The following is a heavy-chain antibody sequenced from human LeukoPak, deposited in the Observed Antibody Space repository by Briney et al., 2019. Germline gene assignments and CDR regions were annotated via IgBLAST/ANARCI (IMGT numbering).Heavy chain of an antibody. V-gene: IGHV1-69*04. Sequence: SVKVSCKASGGTFSSYAISWVRQAPGQGLEWMGRIIPILGIANYAQKFQGRVTITADKSTSTAYMELSSLRSEDTAVYYCARSYGEYSSSPFDYWGQGTLVTVSS. CDR1: GGTFSSYA. D-gene: IGHD6-6*01. J-gene: IGHJ4*02. CDR3: ARSYGEYSSSPFDY. CDR2: IIPILGIA.